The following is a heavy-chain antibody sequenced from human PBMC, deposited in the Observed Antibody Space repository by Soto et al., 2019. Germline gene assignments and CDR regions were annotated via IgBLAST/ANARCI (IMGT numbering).Heavy chain of an antibody. V-gene: IGHV4-4*07. Sequence: QVQLQESGPGLVKPSETLSLTCTVSGGSVSDYYWTWIRQPAGKGLEWIGRISTSGSTNYSPSLKSRFTRSVDTSKNQFSLRLTSVTAADTAVYYCARDLAGNNWFDPWGQGTLVTVSS. CDR3: ARDLAGNNWFDP. J-gene: IGHJ5*02. D-gene: IGHD1-1*01. CDR1: GGSVSDYY. CDR2: ISTSGST.